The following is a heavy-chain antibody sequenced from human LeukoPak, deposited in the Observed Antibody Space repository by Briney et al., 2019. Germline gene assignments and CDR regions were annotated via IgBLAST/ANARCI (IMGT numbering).Heavy chain of an antibody. D-gene: IGHD4-17*01. CDR1: GFTFSSYA. CDR3: AKRDDYGDYDPPDDAFDI. Sequence: HPGGSLRLSCAASGFTFSSYAMSWVRQAPGKGLEWVSAISGSGGSTDYADSVKGRFTISRDFAKISLFLQMNSLRAEDTAVYYCAKRDDYGDYDPPDDAFDIWGQGTMVTVSS. V-gene: IGHV3-23*01. J-gene: IGHJ3*02. CDR2: ISGSGGST.